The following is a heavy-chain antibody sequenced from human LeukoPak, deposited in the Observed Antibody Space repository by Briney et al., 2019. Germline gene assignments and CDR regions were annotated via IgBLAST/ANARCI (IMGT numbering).Heavy chain of an antibody. Sequence: GGSLRLSCAASGFTFSSYAMSWVRQAPGKGLERVSVISGSGGSTYYADSVKGRFTISRDNSKNTLYLQMNILRAEDTAVYYCAKERELVVTGNYFDYWGQGTLVTVSS. CDR3: AKERELVVTGNYFDY. CDR2: ISGSGGST. J-gene: IGHJ4*02. CDR1: GFTFSSYA. V-gene: IGHV3-23*01. D-gene: IGHD6-19*01.